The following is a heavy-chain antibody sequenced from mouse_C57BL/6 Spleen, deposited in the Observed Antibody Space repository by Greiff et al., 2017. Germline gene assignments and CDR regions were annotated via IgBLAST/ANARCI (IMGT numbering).Heavy chain of an antibody. Sequence: QVQLQQPGAELVKPGASVKLSCKASGYTFTSYWMQWVKQRPGQGLEWIGEIDPSDSYTNYNQKFKGKATLTVDTSSSTAYMQLSSLTSEDSAVYYCARRDYHAMDYWGQGTSVTVSS. CDR3: ARRDYHAMDY. J-gene: IGHJ4*01. V-gene: IGHV1-50*01. CDR2: IDPSDSYT. CDR1: GYTFTSYW.